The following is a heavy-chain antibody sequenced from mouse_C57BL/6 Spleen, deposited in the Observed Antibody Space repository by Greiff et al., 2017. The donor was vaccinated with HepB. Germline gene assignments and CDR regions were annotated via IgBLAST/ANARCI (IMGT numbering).Heavy chain of an antibody. D-gene: IGHD2-5*01. CDR3: ERQDSNPSRAMDY. V-gene: IGHV10-1*01. Sequence: EVQVVESGGGLVQPKGSLKLSCAASGFSFNTYAMNWVRQAPGKGLEWVARIRSKSNNYATYYANSVKDRFTISRDDSESMLYLQMNNLKTEDTAMYYCERQDSNPSRAMDYWGQGTSVTVSS. CDR1: GFSFNTYA. CDR2: IRSKSNNYAT. J-gene: IGHJ4*01.